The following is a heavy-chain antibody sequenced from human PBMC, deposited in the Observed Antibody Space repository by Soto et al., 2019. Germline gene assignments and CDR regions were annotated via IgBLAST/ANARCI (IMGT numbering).Heavy chain of an antibody. D-gene: IGHD1-26*01. CDR3: ATVGANMGIDY. CDR1: GGSFSGYY. V-gene: IGHV4-34*01. CDR2: INHSGST. Sequence: QVQLQQWGAVLLKPSETLSLTCAVYGGSFSGYYWSWIRQPPGKGLEWIGEINHSGSTNYNPSLKSRVTISVDTAKNQFYLTLSSVTAADTAVYYCATVGANMGIDYWGQGTLVTVSS. J-gene: IGHJ4*02.